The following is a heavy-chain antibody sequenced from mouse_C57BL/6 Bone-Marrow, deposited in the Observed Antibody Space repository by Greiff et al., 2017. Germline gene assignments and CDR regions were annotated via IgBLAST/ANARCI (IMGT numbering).Heavy chain of an antibody. CDR3: ARCYYGNYQLYFDV. Sequence: VQLQQSGSELRIPGSSVTLSCTDSDSAVFPIAYMCLVRQKPGHGFEWIGGIHTSIGRTISGQKFEDKATLDADTLSNTAYLELNSLTSEDSAIYYCARCYYGNYQLYFDVWGTGTTVTVSS. D-gene: IGHD2-1*01. CDR1: DSAVFPIAY. J-gene: IGHJ1*03. CDR2: IHTSIGRT. V-gene: IGHV15-2*01.